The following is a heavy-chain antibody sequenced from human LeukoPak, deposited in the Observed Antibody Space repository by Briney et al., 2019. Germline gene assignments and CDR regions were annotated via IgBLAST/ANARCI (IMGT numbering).Heavy chain of an antibody. D-gene: IGHD2-15*01. Sequence: ASVKVSCKASGYTFTSYYMHWVRQAPGQGLEWMGIVNPSGGSTSYAQKFQGRVTMTRDTSTSTVYMELSSLSSEDSAVYYCARDRRPPDVLYYYYYGMDVWGQGTTVTVSS. CDR3: ARDRRPPDVLYYYYYGMDV. CDR1: GYTFTSYY. CDR2: VNPSGGST. V-gene: IGHV1-46*01. J-gene: IGHJ6*02.